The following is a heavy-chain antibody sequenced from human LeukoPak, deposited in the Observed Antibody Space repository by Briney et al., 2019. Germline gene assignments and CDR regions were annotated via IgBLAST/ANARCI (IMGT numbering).Heavy chain of an antibody. V-gene: IGHV1-46*01. CDR2: INPSGGST. CDR3: ARSLLAGCARYVFYI. D-gene: IGHD6-13*01. Sequence: ASVKVSFKLFVYTFPNHYLYWLRPAPGQGLEWMGIINPSGGSTSYAQKFQGRVTMTRDTSTSTAYMLLSSLRSEDTAVYYYARSLLAGCARYVFYIWGQGTMVTVSS. J-gene: IGHJ3*02. CDR1: VYTFPNHY.